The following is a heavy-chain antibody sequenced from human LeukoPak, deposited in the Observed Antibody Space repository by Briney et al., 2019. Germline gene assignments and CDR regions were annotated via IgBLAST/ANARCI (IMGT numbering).Heavy chain of an antibody. D-gene: IGHD2-21*02. CDR3: VRDLVTSGEDV. Sequence: PGGSLRLSCAASGFTSSSYVMHWVRQAPGKGLEWVAVMSSDGSSKHYADSVKGRFTISRDNAKYALYLEMNSLRAEDTAVYYCVRDLVTSGEDVWGQGTTVTVSS. J-gene: IGHJ6*02. V-gene: IGHV3-30-3*01. CDR1: GFTSSSYV. CDR2: MSSDGSSK.